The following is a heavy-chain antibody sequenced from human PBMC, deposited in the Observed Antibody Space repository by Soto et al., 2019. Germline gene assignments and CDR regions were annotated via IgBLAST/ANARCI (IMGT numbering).Heavy chain of an antibody. J-gene: IGHJ6*02. CDR1: GFTFGDYA. CDR3: TRAPPRRYSGYYYGMDV. Sequence: PGGSLRLSCTASGFTFGDYAMSWVRQAPGKGLEWVGFIRSKAYGRTTEYAASVKGRFTISRDDSKSIAYLQMNSLKTEDTAVYYCTRAPPRRYSGYYYGMDVWGQGTTVTVSS. D-gene: IGHD2-21*01. CDR2: IRSKAYGRTT. V-gene: IGHV3-49*04.